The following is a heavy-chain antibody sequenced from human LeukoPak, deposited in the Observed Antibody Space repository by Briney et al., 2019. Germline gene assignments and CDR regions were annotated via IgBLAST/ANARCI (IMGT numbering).Heavy chain of an antibody. D-gene: IGHD6-13*01. CDR2: ISGSGGST. Sequence: PGGSLRLSCAASGFTFSSYAMSWVRQAPGKGLEWVSAISGSGGSTYYADSVKGRFTISRDNAKNTLYLQMNSLRAEDTAVYYCAKGHGRAAAGPAWFDPWGQGTLVTVSS. V-gene: IGHV3-23*01. CDR1: GFTFSSYA. J-gene: IGHJ5*02. CDR3: AKGHGRAAAGPAWFDP.